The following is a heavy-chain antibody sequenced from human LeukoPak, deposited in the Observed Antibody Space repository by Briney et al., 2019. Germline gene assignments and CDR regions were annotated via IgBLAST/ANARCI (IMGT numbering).Heavy chain of an antibody. CDR2: ISSSSSYI. CDR1: GFTFSSYS. V-gene: IGHV3-21*01. Sequence: GGSLRLSCAASGFTFSSYSMNWVRQAPGKGLEWVSSISSSSSYIYYADSVKGRFTISRDNAKNSLYLQMNSLRAEDTAVYYCAKHFDSSGRPRAGFDHWGQGTLVTVSS. CDR3: AKHFDSSGRPRAGFDH. J-gene: IGHJ4*02. D-gene: IGHD3-22*01.